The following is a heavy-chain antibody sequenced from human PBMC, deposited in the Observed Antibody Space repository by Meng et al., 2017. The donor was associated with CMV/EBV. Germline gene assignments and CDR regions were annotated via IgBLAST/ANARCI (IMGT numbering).Heavy chain of an antibody. CDR1: GGSIRRGDYY. CDR2: IYYSGAT. V-gene: IGHV4-30-4*08. D-gene: IGHD3-22*01. J-gene: IGHJ4*02. CDR3: ARLSGSGTTSTGYHYAFDS. Sequence: VPLQESGPGLVKPSQTLSLTCSVSGGSIRRGDYYWSWIRQPPGKGLEWIGYIYYSGATYYNPSLESRVTISVDTSKNQFSLNLSSVTAADTAVYYCARLSGSGTTSTGYHYAFDSWGQGTLVTVSS.